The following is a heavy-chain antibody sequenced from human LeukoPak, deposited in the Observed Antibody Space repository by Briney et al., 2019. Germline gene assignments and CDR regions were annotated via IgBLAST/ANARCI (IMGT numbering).Heavy chain of an antibody. CDR1: GGSISSYY. V-gene: IGHV4-59*01. D-gene: IGHD5-24*01. J-gene: IGHJ3*02. CDR3: ARPRLQEDAFDI. Sequence: SETLSLTCTVSGGSISSYYWSWIRQPPGKGLEWIGYIYYSGSTNYNPSLKSRVTISVDTSKNQFSLKLISVTAADTAVYYCARPRLQEDAFDIWGQGTMVTVSS. CDR2: IYYSGST.